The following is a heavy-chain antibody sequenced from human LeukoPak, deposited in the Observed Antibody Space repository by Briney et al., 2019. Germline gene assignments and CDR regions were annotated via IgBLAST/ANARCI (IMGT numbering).Heavy chain of an antibody. J-gene: IGHJ3*02. D-gene: IGHD1-1*01. Sequence: GGSLRLSCAASGAALSKYGMKRVRQAAGAGLEYISGISRSGDITHYADSVKGRFTMSRDNSRNTLDLLMNSLRVEYTAVYFCARDRRRLRGMNGDGDAFDIWGQGTMVTVSS. CDR2: ISRSGDIT. CDR3: ARDRRRLRGMNGDGDAFDI. CDR1: GAALSKYG. V-gene: IGHV3-23*01.